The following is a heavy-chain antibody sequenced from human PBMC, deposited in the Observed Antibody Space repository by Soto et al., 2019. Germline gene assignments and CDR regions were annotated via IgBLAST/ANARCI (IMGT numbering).Heavy chain of an antibody. CDR2: INHSGST. Sequence: QVQLQQWGAGLLKPSETLSLTCAVYGGSFSGYYWTWIRQPPGTGLEWIGEINHSGSTNYNPSLQNRITISGDTSKNQFSLKLTSVTAADTAVYYCSRDKLPGLFDYWGQGTLVTVSS. V-gene: IGHV4-34*01. J-gene: IGHJ4*02. CDR3: SRDKLPGLFDY. CDR1: GGSFSGYY.